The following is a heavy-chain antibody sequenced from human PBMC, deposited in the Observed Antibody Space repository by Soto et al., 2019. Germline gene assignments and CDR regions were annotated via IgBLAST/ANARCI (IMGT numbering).Heavy chain of an antibody. V-gene: IGHV2-5*02. CDR2: IYWDDDK. CDR1: GFSLSTSGVG. D-gene: IGHD3-10*01. Sequence: QITLKESGPTLVKPTQTLTLTCTFSGFSLSTSGVGVGWIRQPPGKALEWLALIYWDDDKRYSPSLKSRLTITMDTSKNQVVLTMTNMDPVDTATYYFAHNHYYGSGRIIWFDPWGQGTLVTVSS. J-gene: IGHJ5*02. CDR3: AHNHYYGSGRIIWFDP.